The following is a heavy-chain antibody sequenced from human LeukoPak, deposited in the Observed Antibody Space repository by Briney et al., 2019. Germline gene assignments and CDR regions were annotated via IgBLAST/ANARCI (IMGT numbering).Heavy chain of an antibody. V-gene: IGHV4-4*09. J-gene: IGHJ5*02. CDR3: ARHGGGYDTSGYYYYWFDP. CDR2: IYTSRSI. D-gene: IGHD3-22*01. Sequence: SETLSLTCTVSGGSISSDYWSWIRQPPGKGLEWIGYIYTSRSINYNPSLKGRVTISLDTSKNQVSLKLSSVTAADTAVYYCARHGGGYDTSGYYYYWFDPWGQGTLVTVSS. CDR1: GGSISSDY.